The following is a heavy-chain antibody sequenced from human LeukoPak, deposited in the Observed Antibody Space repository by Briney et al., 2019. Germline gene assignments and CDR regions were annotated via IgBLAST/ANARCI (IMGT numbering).Heavy chain of an antibody. J-gene: IGHJ4*02. D-gene: IGHD6-19*01. Sequence: SGGSLRLSCVASGFSFSDYSMNWVRQAPGKGLECISYISSDRKTTWHADSVKGRFTTSRDNAKNSLYLQMNSLRAEDTAVYYCAKGSGIAVAVTDYWGQGTLVTVSS. CDR1: GFSFSDYS. CDR3: AKGSGIAVAVTDY. CDR2: ISSDRKTT. V-gene: IGHV3-48*01.